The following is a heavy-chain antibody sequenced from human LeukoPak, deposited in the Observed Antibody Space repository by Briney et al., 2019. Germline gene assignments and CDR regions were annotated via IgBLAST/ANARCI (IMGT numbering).Heavy chain of an antibody. CDR2: ISGSGGNT. Sequence: GGSLRLSCAASGFTFSTYAMSWVRQAPGKGLEWVSLISGSGGNTYYADSVKGRFTISRDNSKNTLYLQMNSLRAEDTAVYYCAKGRARYSSGSPSMDVWGKGTTVTVSS. D-gene: IGHD6-19*01. CDR1: GFTFSTYA. CDR3: AKGRARYSSGSPSMDV. V-gene: IGHV3-23*01. J-gene: IGHJ6*03.